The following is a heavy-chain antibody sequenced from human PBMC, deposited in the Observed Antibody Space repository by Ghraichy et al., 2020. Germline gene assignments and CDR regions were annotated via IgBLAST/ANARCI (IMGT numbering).Heavy chain of an antibody. D-gene: IGHD2-21*01. CDR3: ARGSRVVRFYYYDRMDV. V-gene: IGHV3-48*02. CDR1: GFTFGSYS. J-gene: IGHJ6*02. CDR2: ITSRSSFI. Sequence: GGSLRLSCVGSGFTFGSYSMNWVRQSPGKGLEWVSYITSRSSFISYADSVKGRFTISRDNAQNSLFLQMNSLRDEDTAVYYCARGSRVVRFYYYDRMDVWGQGTTVTVSS.